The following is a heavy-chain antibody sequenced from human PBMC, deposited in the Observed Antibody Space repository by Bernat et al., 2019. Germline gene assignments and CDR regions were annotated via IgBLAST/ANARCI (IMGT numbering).Heavy chain of an antibody. Sequence: QVQLVQSGAEVKKPGASVKVSCKASGYTFTSYAMHWVRQAPGQRLERMGWINAGNGNTKYSQKFQGRVTITRDTSVSTAYMELSSLRSEDTAVYYCARDGAVRYFDLWGRGTLVTVSS. CDR3: ARDGAVRYFDL. CDR1: GYTFTSYA. CDR2: INAGNGNT. D-gene: IGHD2-8*01. J-gene: IGHJ2*01. V-gene: IGHV1-3*01.